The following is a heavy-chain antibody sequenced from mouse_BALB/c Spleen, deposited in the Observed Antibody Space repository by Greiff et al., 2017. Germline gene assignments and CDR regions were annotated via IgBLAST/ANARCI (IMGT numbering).Heavy chain of an antibody. CDR2: INPSTGYT. Sequence: QVQLKESGAELAKPGASVKMSCKASGYTFTSYWMHWVKQRPGQGLEWIGYINPSTGYTEYNQKFKDKATLTADKSSSTAYMQLSSLTSEDSAVYYCARPYVGYFDYWGQGTTLTVSS. V-gene: IGHV1-7*01. J-gene: IGHJ2*01. D-gene: IGHD1-1*01. CDR3: ARPYVGYFDY. CDR1: GYTFTSYW.